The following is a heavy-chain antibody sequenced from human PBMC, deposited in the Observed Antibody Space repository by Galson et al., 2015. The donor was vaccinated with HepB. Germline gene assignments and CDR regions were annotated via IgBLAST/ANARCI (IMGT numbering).Heavy chain of an antibody. CDR1: GFTFSNNA. D-gene: IGHD2-2*01. CDR2: ISSSGEST. Sequence: SLRLSCAASGFTFSNNAMAWVRQAPGEGLEWVSTISSSGESTYYPDAMKGRFTVSRDNPRTTPYLQMNSLIAEDTAVYYCAKEDELVCSSASCFFDYWGQGTLVTVSS. V-gene: IGHV3-23*01. J-gene: IGHJ4*02. CDR3: AKEDELVCSSASCFFDY.